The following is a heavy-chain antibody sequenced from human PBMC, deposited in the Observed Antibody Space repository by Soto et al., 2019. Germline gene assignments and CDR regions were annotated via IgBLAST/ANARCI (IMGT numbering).Heavy chain of an antibody. CDR2: INHSGST. Sequence: PSETLSLTCDVSGGSISTGVYSWNWIRQPPGKGLEWVGYINHSGSTYDNPSLKSRVTMSVNRSKNQFSLNLTSVTAADTAVYFCARGHYRYAMDVWGQGTTVTVPS. CDR1: GGSISTGVYS. CDR3: ARGHYRYAMDV. J-gene: IGHJ6*02. V-gene: IGHV4-30-2*01.